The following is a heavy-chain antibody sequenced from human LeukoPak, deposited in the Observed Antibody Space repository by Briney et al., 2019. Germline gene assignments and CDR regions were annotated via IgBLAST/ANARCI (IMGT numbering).Heavy chain of an antibody. CDR1: GYTFINFD. CDR3: ARGTPYCTSASCYNF. D-gene: IGHD2-2*02. Sequence: ASVKVSCKASGYTFINFDINWVRQATGQGLEWMGWMNPNSGNTGYAQKFQGRVTMTRDTSINTAYMELNTLRSEDTAVYYCARGTPYCTSASCYNFWGQGTLVTVSS. V-gene: IGHV1-8*01. CDR2: MNPNSGNT. J-gene: IGHJ4*02.